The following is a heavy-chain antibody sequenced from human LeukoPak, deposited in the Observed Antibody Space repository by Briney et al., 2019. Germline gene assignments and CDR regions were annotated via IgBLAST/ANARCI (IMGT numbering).Heavy chain of an antibody. V-gene: IGHV1-2*02. CDR2: INPNSGVT. D-gene: IGHD2-15*01. CDR3: ARQADNNWFDS. J-gene: IGHJ5*01. Sequence: ASVKVSCKASGYTFTGYYMHWVRQAPGQGLEWMGWINPNSGVTKYAQKFQGRVTMTRDTSISTAYLELNRLSSDDSAVLYCARQADNNWFDSWGQGTLVTVSS. CDR1: GYTFTGYY.